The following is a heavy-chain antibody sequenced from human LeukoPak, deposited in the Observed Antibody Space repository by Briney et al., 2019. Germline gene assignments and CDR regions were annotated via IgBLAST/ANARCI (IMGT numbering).Heavy chain of an antibody. D-gene: IGHD3-22*01. CDR1: GFTFSSYA. J-gene: IGHJ4*02. CDR3: ARTPPGFAVINPYYFDY. CDR2: ISGSGGST. V-gene: IGHV3-23*01. Sequence: PGGSLRLSCAASGFTFSSYAMSWVRQAPGKGLEWVSAISGSGGSTYYADSVKGRFTISRHNSKNTLYLQMNSLRAEDTAVYYCARTPPGFAVINPYYFDYWGQGTLVTVSS.